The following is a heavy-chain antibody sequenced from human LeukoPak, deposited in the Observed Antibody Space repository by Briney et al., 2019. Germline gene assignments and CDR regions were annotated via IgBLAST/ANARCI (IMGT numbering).Heavy chain of an antibody. CDR3: ARSTWYMDY. V-gene: IGHV3-49*04. J-gene: IGHJ4*02. Sequence: GGSLRLSCTASGFTFGDYALSWVRQAPGKGLEWVGFIRSQAYDGTAEYAASAKGRFTISRDDSKSIAYLQMTSLKTEDTAVYYCARSTWYMDYWGQGTLVTVSS. CDR1: GFTFGDYA. D-gene: IGHD6-13*01. CDR2: IRSQAYDGTA.